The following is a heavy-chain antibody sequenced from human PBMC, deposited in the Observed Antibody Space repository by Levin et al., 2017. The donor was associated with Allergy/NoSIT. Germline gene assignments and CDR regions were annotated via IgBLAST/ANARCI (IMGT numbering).Heavy chain of an antibody. J-gene: IGHJ4*02. V-gene: IGHV4-30-4*01. CDR3: ASGGYSGYDFDY. CDR2: IYYSGST. Sequence: PSETLSLTCTVSGGSISSGDYYWSWIRQPPGKGLEWIGYIYYSGSTYYNPSLKSRVTISVDTSKNQFSLKLSSVTAADTAVYYCASGGYSGYDFDYWGQGTLVTVSS. CDR1: GGSISSGDYY. D-gene: IGHD5-12*01.